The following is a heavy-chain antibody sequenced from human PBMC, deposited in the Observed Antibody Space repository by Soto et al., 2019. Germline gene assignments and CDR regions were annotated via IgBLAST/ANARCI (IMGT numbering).Heavy chain of an antibody. CDR3: ARQIVVVPAALDAFDI. CDR1: SGSISSYY. J-gene: IGHJ3*02. V-gene: IGHV4-59*08. D-gene: IGHD2-2*01. CDR2: IYYSGST. Sequence: SETLSLTGTVSSGSISSYYWSWIRQPPGKGLEWIGYIYYSGSTNYNPSLKSRVTISVDTSKNQFSLKLSSVTAADTAVYYCARQIVVVPAALDAFDIWGQGTMVTVSS.